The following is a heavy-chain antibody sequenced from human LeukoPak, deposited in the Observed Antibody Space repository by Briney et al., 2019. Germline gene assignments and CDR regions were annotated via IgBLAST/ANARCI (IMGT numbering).Heavy chain of an antibody. J-gene: IGHJ4*02. CDR3: ARDSGYPGFEFDY. V-gene: IGHV5-51*01. D-gene: IGHD5-12*01. CDR1: GYSFTSYW. Sequence: PGASLQISFKGSGYSFTSYWIGWVRPMPGKGLELMGIIYPGDSDTTYSPSFQGQVTISADKSISTAYLQWSSLKASDTAMYDCARDSGYPGFEFDYWGQGTLVTVSS. CDR2: IYPGDSDT.